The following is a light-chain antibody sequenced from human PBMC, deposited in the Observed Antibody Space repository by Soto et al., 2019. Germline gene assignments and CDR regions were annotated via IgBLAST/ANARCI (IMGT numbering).Light chain of an antibody. CDR3: CSYAGTFTNV. V-gene: IGLV2-11*01. J-gene: IGLJ1*01. Sequence: QSALTQPRSVSGSPGQSITISCTGTSSDVGAYNYVSWYQQHPGKAPKLIIYDVNKWASGVPDRFSGSKSGNTASLRISGHQAEDEAAYYCCSYAGTFTNVFGTGTKLTVL. CDR1: SSDVGAYNY. CDR2: DVN.